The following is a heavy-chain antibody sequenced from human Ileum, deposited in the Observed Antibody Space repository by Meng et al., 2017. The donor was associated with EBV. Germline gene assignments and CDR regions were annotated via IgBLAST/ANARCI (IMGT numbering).Heavy chain of an antibody. D-gene: IGHD3-22*01. V-gene: IGHV4-28*01. CDR3: ARNVPGTSAYYD. Sequence: QSRLPSSRPRPVHPSATLRHTIAVSGYSISSTNWGGWIRQPPGKGLEWIGYIYYSGSTSYNPSLKSRVTMSVDTSKNQFSLNLNSVTAVDTAVYYCARNVPGTSAYYDWGQGTLVTVSS. CDR2: IYYSGST. CDR1: GYSISSTNW. J-gene: IGHJ4*02.